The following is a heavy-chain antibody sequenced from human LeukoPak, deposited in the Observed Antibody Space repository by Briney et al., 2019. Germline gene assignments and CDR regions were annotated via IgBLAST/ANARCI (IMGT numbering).Heavy chain of an antibody. CDR2: IIPIFGTA. V-gene: IGHV1-69*05. CDR1: GGTFSSYA. D-gene: IGHD3-22*01. Sequence: SVKVSCKASGGTFSSYAISWVRQAPGQGLEWMGRIIPIFGTANYAQKFQGRVTITTDESTSTAYMELSSLRSEDTAVYYCASSAPYYDDSSGYDYWGQGTLVTVSS. J-gene: IGHJ4*02. CDR3: ASSAPYYDDSSGYDY.